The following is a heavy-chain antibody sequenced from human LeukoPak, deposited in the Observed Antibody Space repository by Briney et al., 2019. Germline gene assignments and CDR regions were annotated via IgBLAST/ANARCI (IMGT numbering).Heavy chain of an antibody. J-gene: IGHJ4*02. V-gene: IGHV3-33*01. CDR3: AMGAITGTTLDY. CDR1: GFTFSSYG. D-gene: IGHD1-20*01. Sequence: GRSLRLSCAASGFTFSSYGMHWVRQAPGKGLEWVAVIWYDGSNKYYADSVKGRFTISRDNSKNTLYLQMNSLRAEDTAVYYCAMGAITGTTLDYWGQGTLVTVSS. CDR2: IWYDGSNK.